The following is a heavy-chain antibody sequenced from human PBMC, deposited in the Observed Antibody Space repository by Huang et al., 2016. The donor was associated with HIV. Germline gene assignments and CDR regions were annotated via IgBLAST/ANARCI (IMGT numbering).Heavy chain of an antibody. CDR1: GFTFSSYW. J-gene: IGHJ4*02. CDR3: VRDPRIQSWLNYFDY. CDR2: INSDGSSS. D-gene: IGHD3-22*01. V-gene: IGHV3-74*01. Sequence: EVQLVESGGGLVQPGGSLRLSCAASGFTFSSYWMHWVRQAPGKGLVWASRINSDGSSSGYADSGKGRFTISRDNAKNTLYLQMNSLRAEDTAVYYCVRDPRIQSWLNYFDYWGQGTLVSVSS.